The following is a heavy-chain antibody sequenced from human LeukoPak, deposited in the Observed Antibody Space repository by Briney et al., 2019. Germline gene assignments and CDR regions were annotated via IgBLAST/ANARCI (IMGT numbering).Heavy chain of an antibody. CDR3: ARQSRQPLLWFGELLAHLNWFDP. V-gene: IGHV4-38-2*02. CDR1: GYSISSAYY. J-gene: IGHJ5*02. CDR2: INHSGST. Sequence: SETLSLTCTVSGYSISSAYYWGWIRQPPGKGLEWIGEINHSGSTNYNPSLKSRVTISVDTSKNQFSLKLSSVTAADTAVYYCARQSRQPLLWFGELLAHLNWFDPWGQGTLVTVSS. D-gene: IGHD3-10*01.